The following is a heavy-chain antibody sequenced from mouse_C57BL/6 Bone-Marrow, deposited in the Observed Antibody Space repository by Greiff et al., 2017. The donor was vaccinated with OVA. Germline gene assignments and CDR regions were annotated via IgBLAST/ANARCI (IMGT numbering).Heavy chain of an antibody. Sequence: EVQLQQSGPELVKPGASVKISCKASGYTFTDYYMNWVKQSHGKSLEWIGDINPNNGGTSYNQKFKGKATLTVDKSSSTAYMELRSLTSEDSAVYYCARAGGLANWERGGAYWGQGTLVTVSA. CDR3: ARAGGLANWERGGAY. D-gene: IGHD4-1*01. V-gene: IGHV1-26*01. CDR1: GYTFTDYY. CDR2: INPNNGGT. J-gene: IGHJ3*01.